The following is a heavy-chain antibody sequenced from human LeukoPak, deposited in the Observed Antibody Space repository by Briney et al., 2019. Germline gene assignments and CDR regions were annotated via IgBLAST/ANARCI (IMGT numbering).Heavy chain of an antibody. Sequence: GGSLRLSCAASGFTFSSYAMSWVRQAPGKGLEWVSAISGSGGSTYYADSVKGRFTISRDNAKNSLYLQMNSLRAEDTAVYYCARVEWLRLGAFDYWGQGTLVTVSS. J-gene: IGHJ4*02. V-gene: IGHV3-23*01. D-gene: IGHD5-12*01. CDR2: ISGSGGST. CDR3: ARVEWLRLGAFDY. CDR1: GFTFSSYA.